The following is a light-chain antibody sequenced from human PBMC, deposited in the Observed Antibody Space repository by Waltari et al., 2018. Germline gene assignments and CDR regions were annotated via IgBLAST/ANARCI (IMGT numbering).Light chain of an antibody. CDR3: MQSLRALWT. J-gene: IGKJ1*01. CDR1: QSLLHSNGYNY. V-gene: IGKV2-28*01. CDR2: LGS. Sequence: DIVVTQSPLSLPVTPGEPASISCRSSQSLLHSNGYNYLDLYLQKPGQSPQLPIYLGSNRASGVPDRFSGSGSGTDFTLKISRVEAEDVGVYYCMQSLRALWTFGQGTKVEIK.